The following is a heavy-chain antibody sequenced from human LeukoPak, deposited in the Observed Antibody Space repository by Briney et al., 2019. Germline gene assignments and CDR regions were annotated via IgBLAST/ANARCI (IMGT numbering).Heavy chain of an antibody. Sequence: ASVKVSCKASGYTFTSYDINWVRQATGQGLEWMGWMNPNSANTSYAQKFQGRVTMTRNTSISTAYMELSSLRSEDTAVYYCGRGRGNGRPENYFDYWGQGTLVTVSS. CDR1: GYTFTSYD. CDR2: MNPNSANT. V-gene: IGHV1-8*01. J-gene: IGHJ4*02. CDR3: GRGRGNGRPENYFDY. D-gene: IGHD2-8*01.